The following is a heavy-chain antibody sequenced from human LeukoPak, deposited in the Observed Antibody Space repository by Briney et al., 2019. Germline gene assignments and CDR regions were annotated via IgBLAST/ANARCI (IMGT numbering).Heavy chain of an antibody. J-gene: IGHJ4*02. CDR2: INQDGSTK. Sequence: GGSLRLSCAASGYTFRSYWVTWVRQAPGKGLEWVAHINQDGSTKNYAGSLKGRLTISRDNAKNSLFLQMNSLRADDTAVYYCARANLMAPETLDFWGQGTLVTVSS. D-gene: IGHD2-8*01. CDR3: ARANLMAPETLDF. CDR1: GYTFRSYW. V-gene: IGHV3-7*01.